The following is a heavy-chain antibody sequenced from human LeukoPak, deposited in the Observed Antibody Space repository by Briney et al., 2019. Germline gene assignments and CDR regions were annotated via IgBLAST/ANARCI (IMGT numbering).Heavy chain of an antibody. J-gene: IGHJ4*02. D-gene: IGHD3-3*01. CDR3: ARMGFLLSYYFDY. CDR1: GGSISSSSYY. CDR2: IYYSGRT. Sequence: SETLSLTCTVSGGSISSSSYYWGWIRQPPGKGRGWIESIYYSGRTYYNPSLKSRVTISVDTSKNQFSLKLSSVTAADTAVYYCARMGFLLSYYFDYWGQGTLVTVSS. V-gene: IGHV4-39*07.